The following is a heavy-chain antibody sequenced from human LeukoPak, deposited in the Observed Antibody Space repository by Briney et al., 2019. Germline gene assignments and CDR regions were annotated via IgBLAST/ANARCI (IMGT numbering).Heavy chain of an antibody. CDR3: ARDGGDSSGYYYDAFDI. D-gene: IGHD3-22*01. V-gene: IGHV4-59*01. CDR2: IYYSGST. CDR1: GGSISSYY. Sequence: SETLSLTCTVSGGSISSYYWSWIRQPPGKGLEWIGYIYYSGSTNYNPSLKSRVTISVDTSKNQFSLKLSSVTAADTAVYYCARDGGDSSGYYYDAFDIWGQGTMVTVSS. J-gene: IGHJ3*02.